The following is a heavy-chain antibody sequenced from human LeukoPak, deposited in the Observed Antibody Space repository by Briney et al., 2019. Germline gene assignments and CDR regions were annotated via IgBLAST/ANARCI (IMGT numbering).Heavy chain of an antibody. CDR1: GGSFSGYY. V-gene: IGHV4-34*01. D-gene: IGHD6-19*01. CDR2: INHSGST. J-gene: IGHJ4*02. Sequence: SETLSLTCAVYGGSFSGYYWSWIRQPPGKGLEWIGEINHSGSTNYNPSLKSRVTISVDTSKNQFSLKLSSVTAADTAVYYCASGGRSRQWLVLDYWGREPWSPSPQ. CDR3: ASGGRSRQWLVLDY.